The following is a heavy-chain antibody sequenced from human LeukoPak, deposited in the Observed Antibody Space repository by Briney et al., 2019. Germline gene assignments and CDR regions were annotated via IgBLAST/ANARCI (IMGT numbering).Heavy chain of an antibody. CDR3: ALGLVTDY. CDR1: GFTVSSNF. Sequence: GGSLRLSCAASGFTVSSNFMSWVRQAPGKGLEWVSVIYSGGSTYYADSVTGRFTISRDNSKNTLYLQMNILRVEDTAVYYCALGLVTDYWGQGTLVTVSS. CDR2: IYSGGST. J-gene: IGHJ4*02. V-gene: IGHV3-66*01. D-gene: IGHD3-9*01.